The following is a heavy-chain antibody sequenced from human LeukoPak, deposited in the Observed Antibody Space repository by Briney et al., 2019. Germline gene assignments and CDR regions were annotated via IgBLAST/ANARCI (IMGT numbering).Heavy chain of an antibody. CDR2: INHSGST. V-gene: IGHV4-34*01. D-gene: IGHD5-24*01. CDR1: GGSFGGYY. J-gene: IGHJ4*02. Sequence: SETLSLTCAVYGGSFGGYYWSWIRQPPGKGLEWIGEINHSGSTNYNPSLKSRVTISVDTSKNQFSLKLSSVTAADTAVYYCARKGGDGYNLLSYWGQGTLVTVSS. CDR3: ARKGGDGYNLLSY.